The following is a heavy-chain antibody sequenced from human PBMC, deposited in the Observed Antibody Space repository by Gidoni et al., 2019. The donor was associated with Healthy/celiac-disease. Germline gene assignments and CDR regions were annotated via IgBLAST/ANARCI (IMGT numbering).Heavy chain of an antibody. J-gene: IGHJ4*02. CDR1: GGSINFGDYY. Sequence: QVQLQASCPGLVKPSQTLSPTCTVSGGSINFGDYYWRWIRQPPGKGLEWIGYLYYSGSTYYNPSLKSRVTISVDTSKNQFSLKLSSVTAADTAVYYCASPRYYYDSSGAIDYWGQGTLVTVSS. D-gene: IGHD3-22*01. CDR3: ASPRYYYDSSGAIDY. V-gene: IGHV4-30-4*01. CDR2: LYYSGST.